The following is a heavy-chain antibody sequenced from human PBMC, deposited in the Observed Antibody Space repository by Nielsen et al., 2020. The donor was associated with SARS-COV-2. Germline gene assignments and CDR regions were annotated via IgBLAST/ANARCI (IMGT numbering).Heavy chain of an antibody. CDR1: GFTFSSYG. V-gene: IGHV3-33*01. CDR3: ARGLVVPYDAFDI. Sequence: GGSLRLSCAASGFTFSSYGMHWVRQAPGKGLEWVAVIWYDGSNKYYADSVKGRFTISRDNSKNTLYLQMNSLRAEDTAVYYCARGLVVPYDAFDIWGQGTMVTVSS. J-gene: IGHJ3*02. CDR2: IWYDGSNK. D-gene: IGHD2-15*01.